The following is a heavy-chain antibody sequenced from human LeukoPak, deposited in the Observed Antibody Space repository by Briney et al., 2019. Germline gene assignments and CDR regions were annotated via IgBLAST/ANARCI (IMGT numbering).Heavy chain of an antibody. Sequence: GGSLRLSCAASGFTFSSYGMSWVRQAPGKGLEWASAISGSGGSTYYADSVKGRFTISRDNSKNTLYLQMNSLRAEDTAVYYCAKTPGLGELSLYFDYWGQGTLVTVSS. CDR1: GFTFSSYG. CDR2: ISGSGGST. D-gene: IGHD3-16*02. CDR3: AKTPGLGELSLYFDY. V-gene: IGHV3-23*01. J-gene: IGHJ4*02.